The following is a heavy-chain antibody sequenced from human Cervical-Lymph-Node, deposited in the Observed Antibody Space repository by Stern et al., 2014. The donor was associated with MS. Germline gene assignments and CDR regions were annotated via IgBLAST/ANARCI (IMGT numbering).Heavy chain of an antibody. CDR1: GGSISSSSYY. Sequence: QVQLQESGPGLVKPSETLSLTCTVSGGSISSSSYYWGWIRQPPGKGLEWIGSIYYSGSTYYNPSLKSRVTISVDTSKNQFSLKLSSVTAADTAVYYCARHDAGIVGDPSGMDVWGQGTTVTVSS. J-gene: IGHJ6*02. V-gene: IGHV4-39*01. CDR2: IYYSGST. D-gene: IGHD1-26*01. CDR3: ARHDAGIVGDPSGMDV.